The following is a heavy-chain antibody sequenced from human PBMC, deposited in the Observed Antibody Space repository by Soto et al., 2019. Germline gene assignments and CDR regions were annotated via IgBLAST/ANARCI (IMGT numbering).Heavy chain of an antibody. CDR1: GGSISSYY. CDR2: IYYSGST. D-gene: IGHD6-13*01. CDR3: AGHFSRGWYSPYFDC. J-gene: IGHJ4*02. Sequence: QVQLQESGPGLVKPSETLSLTCTVSGGSISSYYWSWIRQPPGKGLEWIGYIYYSGSTNYNPSLKSRVTISADTSTLPLPLTLSSVTAAGPAVYYCAGHFSRGWYSPYFDCWGQGTLVTVSS. V-gene: IGHV4-59*08.